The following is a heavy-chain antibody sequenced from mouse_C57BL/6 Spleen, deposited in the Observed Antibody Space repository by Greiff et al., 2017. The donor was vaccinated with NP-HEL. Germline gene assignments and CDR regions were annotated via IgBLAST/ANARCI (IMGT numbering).Heavy chain of an antibody. CDR3: ARHGADAMDY. CDR1: GFTFSSYG. J-gene: IGHJ4*01. CDR2: ISSGGSYT. V-gene: IGHV5-6*01. Sequence: VQLKESGGDLVKPGGSLKLSCAASGFTFSSYGMSWVRQTPDKRLEWVATISSGGSYTYYPDSVKGRFTISRDNAKNTLYLQMSSLKSEDTAMYYCARHGADAMDYWGQGTSVTVSS.